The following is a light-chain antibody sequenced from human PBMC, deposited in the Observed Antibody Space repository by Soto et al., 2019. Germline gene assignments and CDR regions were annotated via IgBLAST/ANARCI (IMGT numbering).Light chain of an antibody. CDR1: QSLVHSEGNRY. Sequence: MMTQTPLSSRVSVGQPASISYRSSQSLVHSEGNRYLSWLHQRPGQPPRLLIYQISNRFSGVPDRFSGSGAGTDFTLRIRRVEAEDVGVYYCMQATQFPYTFGQGTKLEIK. CDR3: MQATQFPYT. V-gene: IGKV2-24*01. J-gene: IGKJ2*01. CDR2: QIS.